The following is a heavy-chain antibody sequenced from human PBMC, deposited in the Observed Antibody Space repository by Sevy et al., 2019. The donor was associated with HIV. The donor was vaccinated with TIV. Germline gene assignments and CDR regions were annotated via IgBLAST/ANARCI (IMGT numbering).Heavy chain of an antibody. D-gene: IGHD3-9*01. CDR3: ARGDILTGYSSTSYYYGMDV. CDR1: GFTVSSNY. V-gene: IGHV3-53*01. CDR2: IYSGGST. Sequence: GGSLRLSCAASGFTVSSNYMSWVRQAPGKGLEWVSVIYSGGSTYYADSVKGRFTISRDNSKNTLYLQMNSLRAEDTAVYYCARGDILTGYSSTSYYYGMDVWGQGTTVTVSS. J-gene: IGHJ6*02.